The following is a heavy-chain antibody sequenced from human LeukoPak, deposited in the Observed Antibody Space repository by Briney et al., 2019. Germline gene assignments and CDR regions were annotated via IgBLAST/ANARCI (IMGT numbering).Heavy chain of an antibody. CDR1: GFTFSSYW. CDR3: AKDLSSGNSI. V-gene: IGHV3-74*03. CDR2: ISNDGRST. D-gene: IGHD4-23*01. J-gene: IGHJ4*02. Sequence: GGSLRPSCAASGFTFSSYWMHWVRQAPGKGLFWVSRISNDGRSTTYAESVKGRFTISRDNAKNTLYLQMNSLRVEDTAVYYCAKDLSSGNSIWGQGALVTVSS.